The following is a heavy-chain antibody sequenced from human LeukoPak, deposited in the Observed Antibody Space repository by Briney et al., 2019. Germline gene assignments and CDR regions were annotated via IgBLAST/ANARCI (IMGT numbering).Heavy chain of an antibody. Sequence: PSETLSLTCSISGGSISGSSYYWVWIRQPPGKVLEWIGSIHYSGSTYYNPSLKSRVTISVDTSKNQFSLKLSSVTAADTAVYYCAREGYSSSFKLSWFDPWGQGTLVTVSS. J-gene: IGHJ5*02. CDR2: IHYSGST. CDR1: GGSISGSSYY. CDR3: AREGYSSSFKLSWFDP. V-gene: IGHV4-39*07. D-gene: IGHD6-13*01.